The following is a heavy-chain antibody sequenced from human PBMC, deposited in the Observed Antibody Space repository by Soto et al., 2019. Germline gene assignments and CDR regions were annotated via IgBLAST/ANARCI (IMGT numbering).Heavy chain of an antibody. CDR3: ARLGYCSSTSCYVLILDY. CDR2: IYYSGST. D-gene: IGHD2-2*01. V-gene: IGHV4-59*01. CDR1: GGSISSYY. J-gene: IGHJ4*02. Sequence: QVQLQESGPGLVKPSETQSLTCTVSGGSISSYYWSWIRQPPGKGLEWIGYIYYSGSTNYNPSLKSRVTISVDTSKNQFSLKLSSVTAADTAVYYCARLGYCSSTSCYVLILDYWGQGTLVTVSS.